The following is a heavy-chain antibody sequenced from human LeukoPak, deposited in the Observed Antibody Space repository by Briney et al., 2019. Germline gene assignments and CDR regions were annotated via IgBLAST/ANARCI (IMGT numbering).Heavy chain of an antibody. J-gene: IGHJ2*01. D-gene: IGHD2-2*02. Sequence: SETLSLTCAVYGGSFSGYYWSWIRQLPGKGLEWIGEINHSGSTNYNPSLKSRVTISVDTSKNQFSLKLSSVTAADTAVYYCASGTYTPEWYFDLWGRGTLVTVSS. V-gene: IGHV4-34*01. CDR3: ASGTYTPEWYFDL. CDR1: GGSFSGYY. CDR2: INHSGST.